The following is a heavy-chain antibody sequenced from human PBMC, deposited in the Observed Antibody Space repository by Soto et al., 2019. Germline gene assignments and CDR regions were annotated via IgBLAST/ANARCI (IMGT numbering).Heavy chain of an antibody. CDR1: GYSFTSYG. CDR2: ISAYNGDT. CDR3: ATAEPRIAALFNWFDP. J-gene: IGHJ5*02. Sequence: VQLVQSGAEVKKPGESLRISCKGSGYSFTSYGISWVRQAPGQGLEWMGWISAYNGDTNYAQKLQGRVTMTTDTSTSTAYMELRSLRSDDTAVYYCATAEPRIAALFNWFDPWGQGTLVTVSS. D-gene: IGHD6-13*01. V-gene: IGHV1-18*01.